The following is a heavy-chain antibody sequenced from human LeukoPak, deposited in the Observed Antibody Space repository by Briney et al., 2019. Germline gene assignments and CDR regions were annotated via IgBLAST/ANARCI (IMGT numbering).Heavy chain of an antibody. D-gene: IGHD1-7*01. J-gene: IGHJ4*02. Sequence: PGGSLRLSCAASGFTVFTNYMSWVRQAPGKGLEWVSLISSGGSTYYADSVRDRFTISRDNSKNTLYLQMNNLRAEDTAVYYCARDWGNWNYDYWGQGSLVTVSS. CDR3: ARDWGNWNYDY. CDR2: ISSGGST. CDR1: GFTVFTNY. V-gene: IGHV3-66*01.